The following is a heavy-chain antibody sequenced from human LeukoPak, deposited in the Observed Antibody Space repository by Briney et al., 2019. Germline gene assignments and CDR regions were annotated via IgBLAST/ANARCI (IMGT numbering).Heavy chain of an antibody. CDR2: IRSSGNTI. Sequence: GGSLRLSCAASGFTFSDYSMSWIRQAPGKGLEWISYIRSSGNTIYYADSVKGRFTISRDNAKNSLYLQMNGLRAEDTAVYYCARERNDYGDSYYFDYWGQGTLVTVSS. V-gene: IGHV3-11*04. CDR3: ARERNDYGDSYYFDY. CDR1: GFTFSDYS. J-gene: IGHJ4*02. D-gene: IGHD4-17*01.